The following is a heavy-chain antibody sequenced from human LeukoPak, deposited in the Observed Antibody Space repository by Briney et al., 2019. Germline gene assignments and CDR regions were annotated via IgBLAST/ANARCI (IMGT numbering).Heavy chain of an antibody. CDR3: ARDHGELIWLDP. CDR1: GDRVSINSAA. D-gene: IGHD1-1*01. J-gene: IGHJ5*02. Sequence: SQTLSLTSAISGDRVSINSAAWNWIRQSPTRGLEWLGRTNNRVRWSNDYAVSVKSRLTINTDTSKNKFSLQLNSLTPEDTAVYYCARDHGELIWLDPWGQGTLVTVSS. CDR2: TNNRVRWSN. V-gene: IGHV6-1*01.